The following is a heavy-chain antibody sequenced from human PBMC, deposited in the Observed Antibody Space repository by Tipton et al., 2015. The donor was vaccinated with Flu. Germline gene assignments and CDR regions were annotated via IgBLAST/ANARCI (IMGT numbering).Heavy chain of an antibody. V-gene: IGHV4-4*07. D-gene: IGHD2-2*01. CDR2: IHSSGGT. CDR3: ASGACSSSTCPKGGFDN. J-gene: IGHJ4*02. Sequence: TLSLTCTVSNDTISSYYWSWIRQPAGKGLEWIGRIHSSGGTNYNPSLKSRVTMSVDTSKNQFSLKVNSVTAAATAVYYCASGACSSSTCPKGGFDNWGQGTLVVVSS. CDR1: NDTISSYY.